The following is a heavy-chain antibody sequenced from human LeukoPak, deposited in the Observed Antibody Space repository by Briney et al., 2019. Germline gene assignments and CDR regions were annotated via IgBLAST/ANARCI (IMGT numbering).Heavy chain of an antibody. V-gene: IGHV1-69*13. CDR3: ARDFHYGYCTSTSCYTMGY. CDR1: GGTFSSYA. CDR2: MIPIFGTA. D-gene: IGHD2-2*02. J-gene: IGHJ4*02. Sequence: GASVKVSCKASGGTFSSYAINWVRQAPGQGLEWMGGMIPIFGTANYAQKFQGRVTITADESTSTAYMELSSLRSEDTAVYYCARDFHYGYCTSTSCYTMGYWGQGTLVTVSS.